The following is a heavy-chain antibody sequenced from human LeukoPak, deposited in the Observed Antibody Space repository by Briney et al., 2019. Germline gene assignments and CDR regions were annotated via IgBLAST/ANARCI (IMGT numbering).Heavy chain of an antibody. Sequence: GGSLRLSCAASGFTFSSYEMNWVRQAPGKGLEWVSYISSSGSTIYYANSVKGRFTISRDNAKKSLYLQMNSLRVEDTGVYYCASGGEGALKNWGQETLVTVSS. CDR2: ISSSGSTI. J-gene: IGHJ4*02. CDR1: GFTFSSYE. V-gene: IGHV3-48*03. CDR3: ASGGEGALKN. D-gene: IGHD3-16*01.